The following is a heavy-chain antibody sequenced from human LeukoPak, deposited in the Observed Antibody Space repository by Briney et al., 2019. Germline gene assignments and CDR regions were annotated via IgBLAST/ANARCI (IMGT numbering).Heavy chain of an antibody. CDR3: ARDRDMVRGVKSYYYYGMDV. V-gene: IGHV3-7*03. Sequence: GGSLRLSCAASGFTFSSYWMSWVRQAPGKGLEWVANIKQDGSEKYYVDSVKGRFTISRDNAKNSLYLQMNSLRSDDTAVYYCARDRDMVRGVKSYYYYGMDVWGQGTTVTVSS. J-gene: IGHJ6*02. CDR2: IKQDGSEK. D-gene: IGHD3-10*01. CDR1: GFTFSSYW.